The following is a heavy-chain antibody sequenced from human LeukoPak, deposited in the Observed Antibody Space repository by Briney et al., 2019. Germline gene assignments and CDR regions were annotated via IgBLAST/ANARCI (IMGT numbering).Heavy chain of an antibody. Sequence: PGGSLRLSCAASGLTFSSYGMHWVRQAPGKGLEWVAVIWYDGSNKYYADSVKGRFTISRDNSKNTLYLQMNSLRAEDTAVYYCARELTYYYYMDVWGKGTTVTVSS. CDR2: IWYDGSNK. V-gene: IGHV3-33*01. CDR3: ARELTYYYYMDV. J-gene: IGHJ6*03. CDR1: GLTFSSYG.